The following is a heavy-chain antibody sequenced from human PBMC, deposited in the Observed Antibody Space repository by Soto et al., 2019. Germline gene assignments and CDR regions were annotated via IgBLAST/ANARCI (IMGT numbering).Heavy chain of an antibody. J-gene: IGHJ6*02. V-gene: IGHV2-5*02. CDR2: IYWDDDE. Sequence: SGPTLVNPTQTLTLTCTFSGFSLNTGGVGVGWVRQPRGKAMEWLALIYWDDDERHRPSLRSRLNITKDTINNQVVLTMTNMDPEDTATYYCVRNWRYYGGDYYYGMDAWGQGTTVTVSS. D-gene: IGHD3-10*01. CDR1: GFSLNTGGVG. CDR3: VRNWRYYGGDYYYGMDA.